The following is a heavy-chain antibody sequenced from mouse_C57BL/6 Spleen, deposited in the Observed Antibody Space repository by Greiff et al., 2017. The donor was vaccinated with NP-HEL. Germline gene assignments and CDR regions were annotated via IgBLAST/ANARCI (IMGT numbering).Heavy chain of an antibody. V-gene: IGHV1-15*01. D-gene: IGHD1-1*01. J-gene: IGHJ2*01. Sequence: VQLQQSGAELVRPGASVTLSCKASGYTFTDYEMHWVKQTPVHGLEWIGAIDPETGGTAYTQKFKGQAILTADKSSSTAYMELRSLTSEDSAVYYCTISVITTVVEYYVDYWGQGTTLTVSS. CDR2: IDPETGGT. CDR1: GYTFTDYE. CDR3: TISVITTVVEYYVDY.